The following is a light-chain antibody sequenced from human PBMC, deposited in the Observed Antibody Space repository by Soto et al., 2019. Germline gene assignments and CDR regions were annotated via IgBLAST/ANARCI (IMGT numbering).Light chain of an antibody. CDR2: KAS. CDR1: QSISSW. Sequence: DIQMTQSPSTLSASVGDRVTITCRASQSISSWLAWYQQKPGKAPKLLIYKASSLESGVPSRFSGSESGTEFTLTISSLQPDDFATYYCQQYNSYSPYTFGQGTKLELK. J-gene: IGKJ2*01. V-gene: IGKV1-5*03. CDR3: QQYNSYSPYT.